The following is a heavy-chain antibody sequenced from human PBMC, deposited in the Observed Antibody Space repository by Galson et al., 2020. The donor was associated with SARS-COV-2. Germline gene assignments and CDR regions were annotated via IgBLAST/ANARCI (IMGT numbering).Heavy chain of an antibody. Sequence: GESLKISCAASGFTFSSYDMSWVRQAPGKGLEWISYITSNSKIIYYADSLKGRFTISRDNTKNSLYLQMNSLRAEDTAVYYCARGGGYYGSLNFDYWGQGTLVTVPS. D-gene: IGHD3-10*01. CDR1: GFTFSSYD. V-gene: IGHV3-48*03. CDR3: ARGGGYYGSLNFDY. CDR2: ITSNSKII. J-gene: IGHJ4*02.